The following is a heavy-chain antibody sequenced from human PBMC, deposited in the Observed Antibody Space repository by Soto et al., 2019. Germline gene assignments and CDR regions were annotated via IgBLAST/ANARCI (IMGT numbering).Heavy chain of an antibody. V-gene: IGHV3-74*01. D-gene: IGHD2-15*01. CDR1: GFTFSTYW. J-gene: IGHJ4*02. CDR2: INSDGSTT. Sequence: EVQLVESGGGLVQPGVSLRLSCAASGFTFSTYWIHWVRQAPGKGLVWVSRINSDGSTTNYADSVKGRFTISRDNAKNTVYLQMNSLSAEDPAVYYCASVGVGYFYSLVYWGQGTLVTVSS. CDR3: ASVGVGYFYSLVY.